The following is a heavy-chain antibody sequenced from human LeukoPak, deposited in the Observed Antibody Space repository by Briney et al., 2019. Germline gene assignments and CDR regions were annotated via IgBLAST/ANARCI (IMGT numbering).Heavy chain of an antibody. CDR1: GYTFTRYY. Sequence: ASMKVSFKASGYTFTRYYIHWLRQAPGQGLEWMGFINPNSGGTNYPQKLQGRVTITRDTSISTDYMELSSLTSDDTAVYYCARDLEGYHYGSGNYPQWGQGTLITVSS. CDR3: ARDLEGYHYGSGNYPQ. CDR2: INPNSGGT. J-gene: IGHJ4*02. D-gene: IGHD3-10*01. V-gene: IGHV1-2*02.